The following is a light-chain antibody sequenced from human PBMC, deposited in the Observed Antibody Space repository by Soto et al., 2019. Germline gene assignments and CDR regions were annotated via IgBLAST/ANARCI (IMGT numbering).Light chain of an antibody. CDR3: QQYGSSPRT. V-gene: IGKV3-20*01. Sequence: EIVLTQPPGTLSLSPGERVTLSCRASQSVTSNYLAWYQQKPGQAPRLLIYGASTRATGIPGRFSGSGSGTDFTLTITRLEPEDFAVYYCQQYGSSPRTFGQGTNLEI. J-gene: IGKJ2*01. CDR1: QSVTSNY. CDR2: GAS.